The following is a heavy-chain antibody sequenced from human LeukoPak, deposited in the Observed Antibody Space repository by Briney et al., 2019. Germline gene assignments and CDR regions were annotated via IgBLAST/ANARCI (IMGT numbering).Heavy chain of an antibody. J-gene: IGHJ4*02. CDR1: GFTFSSYA. CDR2: IIPILGIA. CDR3: ARHPLYGDYVFFPDY. Sequence: AGGSLRLSCAASGFTFSSYAISWVRQAPGQGLEWMGRIIPILGIANYAQKFQGRVTITADKSTSTAYMELSSLRSEDTAVYYCARHPLYGDYVFFPDYWGQGTLVTVSS. V-gene: IGHV1-69*04. D-gene: IGHD4-17*01.